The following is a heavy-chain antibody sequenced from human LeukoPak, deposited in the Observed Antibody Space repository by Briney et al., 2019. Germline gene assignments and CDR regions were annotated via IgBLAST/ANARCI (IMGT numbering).Heavy chain of an antibody. J-gene: IGHJ4*02. CDR2: IKRDGSEK. CDR3: AKDLNTAMVDGDY. CDR1: GFTFSSYW. V-gene: IGHV3-7*01. D-gene: IGHD5-18*01. Sequence: PGGSLRLSCAASGFTFSSYWMTWVRQAPGKGLEWVGNIKRDGSEKYYVDSVKGRFTISRDNSKNTLYLQMNSLRAEDTAVYYCAKDLNTAMVDGDYWGQGTLVTVSS.